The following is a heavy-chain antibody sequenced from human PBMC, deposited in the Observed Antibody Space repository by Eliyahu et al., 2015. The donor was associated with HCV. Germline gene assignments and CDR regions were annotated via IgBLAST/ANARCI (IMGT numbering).Heavy chain of an antibody. Sequence: QVQLQQWGAGLLKPSETLSLTCAVYGGSFSGYYWSWIRQPPGKGLEWIGEINHSGSTNYNPSLKSRVTISVDTSKNQFSLKLSSVTAADTAVYYCARMWYHGDFYFDYWGQGTLVTVSS. CDR2: INHSGST. D-gene: IGHD4-17*01. J-gene: IGHJ4*02. V-gene: IGHV4-34*01. CDR3: ARMWYHGDFYFDY. CDR1: GGSFSGYY.